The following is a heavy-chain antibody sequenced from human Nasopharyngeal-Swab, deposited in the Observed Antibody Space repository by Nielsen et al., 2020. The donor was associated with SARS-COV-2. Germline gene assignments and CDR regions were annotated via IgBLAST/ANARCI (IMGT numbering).Heavy chain of an antibody. V-gene: IGHV1-8*01. J-gene: IGHJ5*02. CDR2: MNANSGNI. D-gene: IGHD6-6*01. Sequence: ASVKVSCKASGYTFTNYDINWVRQATGQGLEWMGWMNANSGNIGYAQKFQGRVTMTRNTSISTAYMELSSLGSEDTAVYYCARGGSIAFDPWGQGTLVTVSS. CDR1: GYTFTNYD. CDR3: ARGGSIAFDP.